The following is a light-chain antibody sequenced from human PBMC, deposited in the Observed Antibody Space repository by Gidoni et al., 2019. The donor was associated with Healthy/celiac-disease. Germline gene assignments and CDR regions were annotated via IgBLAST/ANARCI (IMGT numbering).Light chain of an antibody. V-gene: IGKV1-12*01. J-gene: IGKJ4*02. CDR3: QQANSFPPT. Sequence: DIQLTQTPSSVSASVEDRHTITCRASQGIRSWLAWYQQKQGKDPNHLIYAASSLQSGVQSRCSGGGSGTEYTLTISSLQPEDFSTYYCQQANSFPPTFGGGTKVEIK. CDR1: QGIRSW. CDR2: AAS.